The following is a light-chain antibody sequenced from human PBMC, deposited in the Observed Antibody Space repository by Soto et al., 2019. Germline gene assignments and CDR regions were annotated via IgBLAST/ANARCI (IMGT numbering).Light chain of an antibody. CDR3: MQSIHWPFT. V-gene: IGKV2-30*02. Sequence: DVVMTQSPLSLPVTLGQPASISCRSSQSLVHSNGNTYLTWFQQRPGQSPRRLIYKISNRDPGVPDRFSGSGSGTDFTLTNSRVEAEDVGVYYCMQSIHWPFTFGPGTKVDIK. J-gene: IGKJ3*01. CDR1: QSLVHSNGNTY. CDR2: KIS.